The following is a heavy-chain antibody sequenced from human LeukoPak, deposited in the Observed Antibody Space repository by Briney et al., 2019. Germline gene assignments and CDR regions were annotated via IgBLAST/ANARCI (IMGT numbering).Heavy chain of an antibody. J-gene: IGHJ4*02. V-gene: IGHV1-46*01. D-gene: IGHD1-26*01. Sequence: ASVKVSCKASVYTFTNYYMQWVRQAPGQGLEWMGIINPSGGGTSYAQNFQGRVTMTRDTSTSTVYMALSSLTSEDTAVYYCARWIVGDTTSDYWGQGTLVTVSS. CDR2: INPSGGGT. CDR3: ARWIVGDTTSDY. CDR1: VYTFTNYY.